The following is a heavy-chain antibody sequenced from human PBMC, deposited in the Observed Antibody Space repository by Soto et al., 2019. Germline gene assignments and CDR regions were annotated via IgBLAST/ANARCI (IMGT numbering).Heavy chain of an antibody. V-gene: IGHV3-48*03. Sequence: GGSLRLSCAVSGFTFSSYEMKWVRQAPGKGLEWVSYISSSGTTIHYADSVKGRFTISRDNAKNSLNLQMNSLRAEDTAVYYCARGAGSYPIRMDVWGQGTTVTVSS. D-gene: IGHD3-10*01. CDR2: ISSSGTTI. J-gene: IGHJ6*02. CDR3: ARGAGSYPIRMDV. CDR1: GFTFSSYE.